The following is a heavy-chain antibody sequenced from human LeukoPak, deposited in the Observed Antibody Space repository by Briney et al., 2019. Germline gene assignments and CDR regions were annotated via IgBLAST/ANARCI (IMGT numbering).Heavy chain of an antibody. CDR3: ARGPPAKPGTGYYYGMGV. CDR2: INHSGST. J-gene: IGHJ6*02. Sequence: SETLSLTCAVYGGSFSGYYWSWIRQPPGKGLEWIGEINHSGSTNYNPSLKSRVTLSVDMSKNQFSLKLNSVTAADTAVYYCARGPPAKPGTGYYYGMGVWGQGTTVTVSS. CDR1: GGSFSGYY. D-gene: IGHD2-2*01. V-gene: IGHV4-34*01.